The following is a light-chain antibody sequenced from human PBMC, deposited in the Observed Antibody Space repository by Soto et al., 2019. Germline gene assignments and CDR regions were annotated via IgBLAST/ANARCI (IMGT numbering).Light chain of an antibody. Sequence: EIVLTQSPGTLSLSPGEGATLSCRASQSVSSSYLAWYQQRPGQAPRLLIYSTSSRATGIPDRFSGSGSGTDFTLTISRLEPEDFAVYYCQQYDSSFPVTFGGGTKVDIK. CDR3: QQYDSSFPVT. CDR2: STS. J-gene: IGKJ4*01. V-gene: IGKV3-20*01. CDR1: QSVSSSY.